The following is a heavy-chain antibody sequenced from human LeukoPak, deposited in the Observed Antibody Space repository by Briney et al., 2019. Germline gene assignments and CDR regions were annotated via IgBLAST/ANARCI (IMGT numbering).Heavy chain of an antibody. J-gene: IGHJ3*02. CDR1: GFTFSSYA. D-gene: IGHD2-2*01. CDR3: AKRPIPAGARRAFDI. Sequence: PGGSLRLSCAASGFTFSSYAMSWVRQPPGKGLEWVSGISGSGDNTYYADSVKGRFTISRGNSKKTLYLHLNSLRAEDTAVYYCAKRPIPAGARRAFDIWGQGTMVTVSS. CDR2: ISGSGDNT. V-gene: IGHV3-23*01.